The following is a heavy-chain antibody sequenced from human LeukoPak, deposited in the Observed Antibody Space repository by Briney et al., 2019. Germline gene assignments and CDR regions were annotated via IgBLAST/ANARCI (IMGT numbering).Heavy chain of an antibody. CDR3: ARDGSDCYGSGSPPLDY. CDR1: GYTFTSYG. J-gene: IGHJ4*02. D-gene: IGHD3-10*01. V-gene: IGHV1-18*01. CDR2: ISGYNGNT. Sequence: ASVKVYYEASGYTFTSYGISGVRQAAGQGLEWMGWISGYNGNTNYAQKLQGRVTITTDTSTSTAYMELRSLRSDYTAVYYCARDGSDCYGSGSPPLDYWGQGTLVTVSS.